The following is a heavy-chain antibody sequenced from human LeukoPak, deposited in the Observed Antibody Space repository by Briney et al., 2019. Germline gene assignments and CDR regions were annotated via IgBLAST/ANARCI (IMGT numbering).Heavy chain of an antibody. V-gene: IGHV3-48*01. Sequence: GGSLRLSCAASGFAFSTYSMNWVRQAPGKGLEWVSYISSSSSTIYYADSVQGRFTISRDKAKNLLYLQMNNLRADDTALYYCGMDPPGSTITMAAFDYSGQGTLVTVSS. CDR1: GFAFSTYS. J-gene: IGHJ4*02. CDR2: ISSSSSTI. D-gene: IGHD3-10*01. CDR3: GMDPPGSTITMAAFDY.